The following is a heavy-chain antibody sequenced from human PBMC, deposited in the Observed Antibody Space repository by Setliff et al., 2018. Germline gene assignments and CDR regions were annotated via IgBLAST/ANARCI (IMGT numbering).Heavy chain of an antibody. CDR1: GFTFSTYW. J-gene: IGHJ4*02. Sequence: LRLSCAASGFTFSTYWMSWVRQAPGKGLEWVANIKQDGSEKYYADSVKGRFTISRDNAKNSLYLQMNSLRAEDTAVYYCAKVSSRGSSWYDPEYYFDYWGQGTLVTVSS. V-gene: IGHV3-7*03. CDR3: AKVSSRGSSWYDPEYYFDY. D-gene: IGHD6-13*01. CDR2: IKQDGSEK.